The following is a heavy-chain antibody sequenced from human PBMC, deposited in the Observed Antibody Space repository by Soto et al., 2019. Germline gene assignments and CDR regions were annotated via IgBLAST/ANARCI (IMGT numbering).Heavy chain of an antibody. J-gene: IGHJ5*02. CDR3: ARFGTSPNGNWFDP. V-gene: IGHV4-59*01. D-gene: IGHD3-10*01. CDR2: VYHSWST. Sequence: ASETLSLTCTVSGGSISSDYWNWIRQPPGKGLEWIGYVYHSWSTKYNPSLKGRVTISVDTSKNQLSLKLSSVTAADTAVYYCARFGTSPNGNWFDPWGQGTLVTVSS. CDR1: GGSISSDY.